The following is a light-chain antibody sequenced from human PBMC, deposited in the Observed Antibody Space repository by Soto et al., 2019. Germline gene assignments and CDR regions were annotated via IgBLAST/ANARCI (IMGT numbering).Light chain of an antibody. CDR2: DAS. Sequence: DIQMTQSPSSLSASVGDRVTITCQASQDISNYLNWYQQKPGKAPKVLIYDASNSGTGVPSRFSGSGSGTDFTFSISSLQPEDVATYYCQQYDGLPTFGQGTRLEIK. J-gene: IGKJ5*01. CDR3: QQYDGLPT. CDR1: QDISNY. V-gene: IGKV1-33*01.